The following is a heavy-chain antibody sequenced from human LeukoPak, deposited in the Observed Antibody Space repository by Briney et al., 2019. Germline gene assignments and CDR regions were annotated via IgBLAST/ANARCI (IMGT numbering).Heavy chain of an antibody. CDR1: GFTVSSNY. CDR2: IYSGGST. V-gene: IGHV3-66*02. D-gene: IGHD3-3*01. J-gene: IGHJ6*03. Sequence: GGSLRLSCAASGFTVSSNYMSWVRQAPGKGLEWVSVIYSGGSTYYADSVKGRFTISRDNSKNTLYLQMNSLRPEDTAVYYCARDHMRGYIFMDVWGKGTTVTVSS. CDR3: ARDHMRGYIFMDV.